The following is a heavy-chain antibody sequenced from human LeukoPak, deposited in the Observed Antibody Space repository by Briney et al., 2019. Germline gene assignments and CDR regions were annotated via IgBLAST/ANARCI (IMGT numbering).Heavy chain of an antibody. J-gene: IGHJ3*02. CDR3: AKDLHLSVPDAFDI. V-gene: IGHV3-43*01. Sequence: GGSLRLSCAASGFTFDDYTMHWVRQAPGKGLEWVSLISWDGGSTYYADSVKGRFTISRDNSKNTLYLQMNSLRAEDTAVYYCAKDLHLSVPDAFDIWGQGTMVTVSS. CDR2: ISWDGGST. CDR1: GFTFDDYT.